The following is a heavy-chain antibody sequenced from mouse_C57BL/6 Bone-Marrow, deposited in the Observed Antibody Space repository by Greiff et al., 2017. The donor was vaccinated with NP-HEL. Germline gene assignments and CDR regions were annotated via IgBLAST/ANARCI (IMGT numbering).Heavy chain of an antibody. V-gene: IGHV5-12*01. J-gene: IGHJ3*01. Sequence: EVKVVESGGGLVQPGGSLKLSCAASGFTFSDYYMYWVRQTPEKRLEWVAYISNGGGSTYYPDTVKGRFTISRDNAKNTLYLQMSRLKSEDTAMYYCARQRDGAWFAYWGQGTLVTVSA. D-gene: IGHD3-3*01. CDR2: ISNGGGST. CDR1: GFTFSDYY. CDR3: ARQRDGAWFAY.